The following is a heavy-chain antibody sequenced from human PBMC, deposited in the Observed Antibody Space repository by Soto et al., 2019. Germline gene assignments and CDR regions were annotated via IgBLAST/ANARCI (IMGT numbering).Heavy chain of an antibody. CDR3: ARDDNGLDAFDI. D-gene: IGHD1-20*01. CDR1: GYTFTSYG. V-gene: IGHV1-18*01. Sequence: APVKVSCKASGYTFTSYGISWVRQAPGQGLEWMGWISAYNGNTNYAQKLQGRVTMTTDTSTSTAYMELRSLRSDDTAVYYCARDDNGLDAFDIWGQGTMVTVSS. J-gene: IGHJ3*02. CDR2: ISAYNGNT.